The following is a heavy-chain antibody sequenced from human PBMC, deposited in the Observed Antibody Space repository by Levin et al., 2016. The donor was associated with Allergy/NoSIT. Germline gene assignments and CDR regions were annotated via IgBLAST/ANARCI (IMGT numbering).Heavy chain of an antibody. V-gene: IGHV4-59*01. CDR3: ARGPLAYCGGDCYSGAFDI. D-gene: IGHD2-21*02. CDR2: IYYSGST. J-gene: IGHJ3*02. Sequence: WIRQPPGKGLEWIGYIYYSGSTNYNPSLKSRVTISVDTSKNQFSLKLSSVTAADTAVYYCARGPLAYCGGDCYSGAFDIWGQGTMVTVSS.